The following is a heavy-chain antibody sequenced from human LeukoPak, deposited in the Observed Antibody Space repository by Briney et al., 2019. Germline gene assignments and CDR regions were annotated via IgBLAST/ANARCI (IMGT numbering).Heavy chain of an antibody. CDR1: GGSISSGGYY. V-gene: IGHV4-31*03. D-gene: IGHD3-10*01. CDR3: ARLPLPDFYGSESHDSNWFDP. CDR2: IYYSGST. Sequence: PSQTLSLTCTVSGGSISSGGYYWSWIRQHPGKGLEWIGYIYYSGSTYYNPSLKSRVTISVDTSKNQFSLKLSSVTAADTALYYCARLPLPDFYGSESHDSNWFDPWGQGTLVIVSS. J-gene: IGHJ5*02.